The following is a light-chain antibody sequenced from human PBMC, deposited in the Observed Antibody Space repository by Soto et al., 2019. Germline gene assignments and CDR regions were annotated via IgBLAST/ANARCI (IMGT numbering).Light chain of an antibody. J-gene: IGLJ1*01. CDR1: SNDVGGYNY. Sequence: QSVLTQALSVSGSPGQSVTISFTGTSNDVGGYNYVSWYQQNPGKAPKLLIHDVNKRPSGVPDRFSGSKSGNTASLTISGLQAEDEAGYHCCSYAGSYSYVFGTGTKVTVL. CDR3: CSYAGSYSYV. CDR2: DVN. V-gene: IGLV2-11*01.